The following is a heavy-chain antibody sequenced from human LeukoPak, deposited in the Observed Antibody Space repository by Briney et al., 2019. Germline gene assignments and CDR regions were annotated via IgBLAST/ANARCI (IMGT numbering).Heavy chain of an antibody. D-gene: IGHD2-2*01. CDR2: ISSSSSYI. J-gene: IGHJ6*04. Sequence: PGGSLRLSCAASGFTFSSHSMNWVRQAPGKGLEWVSSISSSSSYIYYADSLKGRFTISRDNAKNSLYLQMNSLRAEDTAVYYCARLYCSSASCYAMDVWGKGTTVTISS. V-gene: IGHV3-21*01. CDR3: ARLYCSSASCYAMDV. CDR1: GFTFSSHS.